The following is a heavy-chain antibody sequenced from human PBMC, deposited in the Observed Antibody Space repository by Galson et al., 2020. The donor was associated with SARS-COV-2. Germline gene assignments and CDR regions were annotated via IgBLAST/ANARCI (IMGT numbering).Heavy chain of an antibody. Sequence: ASETLSLTCTVSGGSVSSASYYRSWIRQPPGKGLEWIGYIYYSGSTNYNPSLKSRVTISLDTSKNQFSLKLSLVTAADTAVYYCATTGPGSNWFDPWGQGILVTVSS. J-gene: IGHJ5*02. D-gene: IGHD3-10*01. CDR2: IYYSGST. CDR1: GGSVSSASYY. CDR3: ATTGPGSNWFDP. V-gene: IGHV4-61*01.